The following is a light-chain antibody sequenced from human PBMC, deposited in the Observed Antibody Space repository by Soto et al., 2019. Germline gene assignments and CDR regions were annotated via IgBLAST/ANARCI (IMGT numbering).Light chain of an antibody. CDR2: TTN. CDR3: VLYMGSGIWV. CDR1: SGSVSPSYY. Sequence: QTVATQEPSFSVSPGGTVTLTCGLSSGSVSPSYYPGWFQQTPGQAPRALIYTTNTRSSGVPDRFSGSILGNKAALTITGAQADDESDYYCVLYMGSGIWVFGGGTKLTVL. V-gene: IGLV8-61*01. J-gene: IGLJ3*02.